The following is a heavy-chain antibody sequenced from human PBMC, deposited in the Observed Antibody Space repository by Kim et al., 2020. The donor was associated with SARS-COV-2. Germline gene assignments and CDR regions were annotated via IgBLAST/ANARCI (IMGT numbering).Heavy chain of an antibody. D-gene: IGHD2-2*01. CDR2: ISGSGGST. CDR3: AKANGYCSSTSCLDYYYYYGMDV. V-gene: IGHV3-23*01. Sequence: GGSLRLSCAASGFTFSSYAMSWVRQAPGKGLEWVSAISGSGGSTYYADSVKGRFTISRDNSKNTVYLQMNSLSAEDTAVYYCAKANGYCSSTSCLDYYYYYGMDVWGQGTTVTVSS. CDR1: GFTFSSYA. J-gene: IGHJ6*02.